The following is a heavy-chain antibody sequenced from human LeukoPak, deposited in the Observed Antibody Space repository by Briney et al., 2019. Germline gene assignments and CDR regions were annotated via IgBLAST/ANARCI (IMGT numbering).Heavy chain of an antibody. Sequence: GGSLRLSCATSGFTFSNAWMSWVRQAPGKGLEWVGFIRSKAYGGTTEYAASVKGRFTISRDGSKSIAYLQMNSLKTEDTAVYYCTRDATHWGYWGQGTLVTVSS. J-gene: IGHJ4*02. V-gene: IGHV3-49*04. CDR2: IRSKAYGGTT. D-gene: IGHD3-16*01. CDR1: GFTFSNAW. CDR3: TRDATHWGY.